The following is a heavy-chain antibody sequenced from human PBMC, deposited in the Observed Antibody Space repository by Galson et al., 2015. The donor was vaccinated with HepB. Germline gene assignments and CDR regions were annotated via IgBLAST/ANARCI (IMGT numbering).Heavy chain of an antibody. Sequence: SLRLSCAASGFTLSSYAMTWVRQAPGKGLEWVSSISSSGGYTYYADSVKGRFTISRDNSKKTLYPQMNSLRAEDTAVYYCAKNSSGWYEVYYYYGMDVWGQGTTVTVSS. D-gene: IGHD6-19*01. CDR2: ISSSGGYT. J-gene: IGHJ6*02. V-gene: IGHV3-23*01. CDR3: AKNSSGWYEVYYYYGMDV. CDR1: GFTLSSYA.